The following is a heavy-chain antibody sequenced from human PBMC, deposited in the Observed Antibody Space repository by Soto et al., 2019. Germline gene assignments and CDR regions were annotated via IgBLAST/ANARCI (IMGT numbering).Heavy chain of an antibody. D-gene: IGHD6-19*01. CDR3: ARSVAVPGAHIDY. V-gene: IGHV4-59*01. J-gene: IGHJ4*02. Sequence: SATLSLACSFSGGSIRGAYWSWIRQSPGKGLDWLGYVYYTGSTNYSPSLRSRVSISVDTSKNEFSLRLSSVTAADTAVYFCARSVAVPGAHIDYWGQGTQVT. CDR1: GGSIRGAY. CDR2: VYYTGST.